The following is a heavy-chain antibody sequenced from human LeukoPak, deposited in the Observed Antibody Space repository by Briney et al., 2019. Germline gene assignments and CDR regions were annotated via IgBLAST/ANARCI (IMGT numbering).Heavy chain of an antibody. CDR3: AREGGSFLRYFDS. D-gene: IGHD1-26*01. J-gene: IGHJ4*02. CDR1: DFTFSSYW. CDR2: ISGDESST. V-gene: IGHV3-74*01. Sequence: GGSLRLSCAASDFTFSSYWMHWVRQAPGEGLVWVSRISGDESSTNYADSVKGRFTISRDNARNTLFLQMNSLRAEDTAVYYCAREGGSFLRYFDSWGQETLVTVSS.